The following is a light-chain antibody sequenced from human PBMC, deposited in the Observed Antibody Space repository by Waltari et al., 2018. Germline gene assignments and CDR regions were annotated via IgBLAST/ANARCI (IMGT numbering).Light chain of an antibody. CDR2: APS. CDR1: QRITNS. V-gene: IGKV1-16*02. CDR3: QQYSTYPWT. Sequence: DIQITHSPSSLSPSFGDRVTITCRASQRITNSLALFQQKPGKAPKSLIYAPSSLQSGVPSKFSGSGSGTDFTLTISSLQPEDFATYYCQQYSTYPWTFGQGTKVEIK. J-gene: IGKJ1*01.